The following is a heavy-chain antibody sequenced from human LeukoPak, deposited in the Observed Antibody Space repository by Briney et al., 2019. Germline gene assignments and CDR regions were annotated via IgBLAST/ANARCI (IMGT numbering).Heavy chain of an antibody. Sequence: SETLSLTCAASGYSMSSGNYWGWIRQPPGKGLEWIGSMYHSGSAYYNPSLKSRVVISVDTSKKQFSLRLNSVTAADTAVYYCATWGRTWEVDPWGQGILVTVSS. CDR2: MYHSGSA. CDR1: GYSMSSGNY. J-gene: IGHJ5*02. D-gene: IGHD7-27*01. V-gene: IGHV4-38-2*01. CDR3: ATWGRTWEVDP.